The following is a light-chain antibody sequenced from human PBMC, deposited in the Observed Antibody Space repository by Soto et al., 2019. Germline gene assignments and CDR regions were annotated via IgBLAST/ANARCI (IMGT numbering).Light chain of an antibody. J-gene: IGKJ4*01. CDR3: QQYHSYPLT. Sequence: DIQMTQSPSTLSASVGDRVTITCRASQSISIWLAWYQQKPGKAPKILIHKASSLESGVPSRFSGSGSGTEFTLTISSLQPDEFAAYYCQQYHSYPLTFGGETKVEIK. V-gene: IGKV1-5*03. CDR1: QSISIW. CDR2: KAS.